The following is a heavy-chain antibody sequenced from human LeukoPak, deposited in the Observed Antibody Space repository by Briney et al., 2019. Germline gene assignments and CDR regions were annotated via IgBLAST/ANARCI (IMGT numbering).Heavy chain of an antibody. CDR1: GGSISSGGYS. Sequence: SETLSLTCAVSGGSISSGGYSWSWIRQPPGKAMEFIAYIYYTGNTYFNPSLKSRVTISVDTSKNQFSLKLSSVTAADTAVYYCARGVIAAGGNDFDYWGQGTLVTVSS. V-gene: IGHV4-30-4*07. CDR3: ARGVIAAGGNDFDY. J-gene: IGHJ4*02. D-gene: IGHD6-13*01. CDR2: IYYTGNT.